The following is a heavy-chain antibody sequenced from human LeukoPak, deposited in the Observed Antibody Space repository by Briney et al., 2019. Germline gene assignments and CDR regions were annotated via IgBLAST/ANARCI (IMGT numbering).Heavy chain of an antibody. CDR3: AKVSWSRTGGDDY. D-gene: IGHD6-13*01. J-gene: IGHJ4*02. V-gene: IGHV3-7*03. Sequence: GGSLRLSCAASGFTFSSYWMSWVRQAPGKGLECVANINQDGGERYFVDSVKGRFTISRDNAKNSLYLQMNSLRAEDTAVYYCAKVSWSRTGGDDYWGQGTPVTVSS. CDR1: GFTFSSYW. CDR2: INQDGGER.